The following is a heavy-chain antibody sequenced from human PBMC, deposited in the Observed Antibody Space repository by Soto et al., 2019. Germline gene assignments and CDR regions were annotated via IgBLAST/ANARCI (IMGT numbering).Heavy chain of an antibody. Sequence: GGSLRLSCEASGLIFSSYWMSWVRQAPGMGLEWVANIRQDGSEKYYGDSVKGRFTISRDNAKNSVYLQMNILRAEDTAVYYCARVKPTGYYDILTGYYATYYYSGMDVRGQGTTVTVSS. CDR2: IRQDGSEK. CDR1: GLIFSSYW. J-gene: IGHJ6*02. V-gene: IGHV3-7*03. D-gene: IGHD3-9*01. CDR3: ARVKPTGYYDILTGYYATYYYSGMDV.